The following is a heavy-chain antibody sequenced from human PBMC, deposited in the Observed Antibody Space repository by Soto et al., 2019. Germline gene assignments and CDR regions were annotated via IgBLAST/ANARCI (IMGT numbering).Heavy chain of an antibody. CDR3: TRRDYCSTTGCYSEAFHI. V-gene: IGHV3-73*01. CDR2: IRNKANSYAT. CDR1: VFTFSDSA. D-gene: IGHD2-2*01. J-gene: IGHJ3*02. Sequence: GWSLRLSCAASVFTFSDSAMHWVRQASGKGLEWVGRIRNKANSYATAYAASMMGRFSISRDDSKNTAYLQMNSLKTEDTAVYYCTRRDYCSTTGCYSEAFHIWGQGTMVTVSS.